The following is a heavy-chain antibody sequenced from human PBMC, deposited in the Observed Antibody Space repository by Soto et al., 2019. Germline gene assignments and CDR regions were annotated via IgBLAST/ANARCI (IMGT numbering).Heavy chain of an antibody. CDR2: IYYSGST. J-gene: IGHJ4*02. V-gene: IGHV4-31*03. D-gene: IGHD6-19*01. Sequence: QVQLQESGPGLVKPSQTLSLTCTVSGGSISSGGYYWSWIRQHPGKGLEWIGHIYYSGSTYYNPSLKSRVTISVDTSKNQFSLKLSSVTAADTAVYYCARGSRSHIAVAGFDYWGQGTLVTVSS. CDR3: ARGSRSHIAVAGFDY. CDR1: GGSISSGGYY.